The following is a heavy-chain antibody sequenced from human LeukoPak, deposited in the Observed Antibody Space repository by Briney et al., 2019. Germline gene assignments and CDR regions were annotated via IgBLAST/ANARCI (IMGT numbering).Heavy chain of an antibody. V-gene: IGHV3-30*03. D-gene: IGHD1-1*01. CDR2: ISYDGSNK. Sequence: HPGGSLRLSCAASGFTFSSYGMHWVRQAPGKGLEWVAVISYDGSNKYYADSVKGRFTISRDNSKNTLYLQMNSLRAEDTAVYYCVGYNYNLRFDYWGQGSLVTVSS. CDR3: VGYNYNLRFDY. CDR1: GFTFSSYG. J-gene: IGHJ4*02.